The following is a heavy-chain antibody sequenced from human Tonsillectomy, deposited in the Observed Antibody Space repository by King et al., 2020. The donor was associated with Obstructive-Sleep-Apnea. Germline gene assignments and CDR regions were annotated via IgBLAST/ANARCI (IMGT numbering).Heavy chain of an antibody. V-gene: IGHV3-7*03. CDR1: GFTFSSYW. CDR2: IKQDGSDK. J-gene: IGHJ1*01. CDR3: ASEAESGWYAKQEFFQH. Sequence: VQLVESGGGLVQPGVSLRLSCAASGFTFSSYWMSWVLQAPGKGLEWVANIKQDGSDKYYVDSVKGRFTISRYNAKNSLYLQVNSLRAEDTAVYYCASEAESGWYAKQEFFQHWGQGTLVTVSS. D-gene: IGHD6-19*01.